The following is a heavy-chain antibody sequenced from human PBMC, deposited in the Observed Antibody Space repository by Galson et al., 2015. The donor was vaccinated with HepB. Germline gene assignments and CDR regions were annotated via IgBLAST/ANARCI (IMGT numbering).Heavy chain of an antibody. CDR1: GFTFSSYG. D-gene: IGHD6-13*01. J-gene: IGHJ6*02. CDR3: AKQLSSSSGLDV. V-gene: IGHV3-30*02. Sequence: SLRLSCAASGFTFSSYGMHWVRQAPGKGLEWVTFIRYDGNKKYYADSVKGRFTISRDNSKNTLYQQMNSLRAEDTAVYYCAKQLSSSSGLDVWGQGTTVTVSS. CDR2: IRYDGNKK.